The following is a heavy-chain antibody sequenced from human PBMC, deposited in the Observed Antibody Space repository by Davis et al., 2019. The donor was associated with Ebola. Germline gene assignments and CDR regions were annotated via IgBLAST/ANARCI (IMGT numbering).Heavy chain of an antibody. CDR3: TFDY. Sequence: GGSLRLSCAASGFASNTYAMAWVRQAPGKGLEWVSSISGRNDNTYYADPVKGRFTISRDPSNNTLYLQMNSLRAEDTAVYYCTFDYWGQGTLVTVSS. J-gene: IGHJ4*02. CDR1: GFASNTYA. CDR2: ISGRNDNT. V-gene: IGHV3-23*01.